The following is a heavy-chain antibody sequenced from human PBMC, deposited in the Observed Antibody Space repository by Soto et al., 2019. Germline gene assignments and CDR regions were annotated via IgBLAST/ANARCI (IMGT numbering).Heavy chain of an antibody. D-gene: IGHD2-15*01. Sequence: GVLRLSCAASGFAFDSYAMNWVRQAPGKGLEWIATISASVTSQYYADSVKGRFTISRDNPKNILYLHMSSLRADDTAIYYCVNRWTSRIYTLDNWGQETMLTVYS. CDR1: GFAFDSYA. V-gene: IGHV3-23*01. CDR3: VNRWTSRIYTLDN. J-gene: IGHJ4*02. CDR2: ISASVTSQ.